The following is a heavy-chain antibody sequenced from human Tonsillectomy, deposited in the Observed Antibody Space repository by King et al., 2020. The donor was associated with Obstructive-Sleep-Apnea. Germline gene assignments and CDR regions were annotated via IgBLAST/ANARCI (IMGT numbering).Heavy chain of an antibody. V-gene: IGHV3-30*04. J-gene: IGHJ4*02. D-gene: IGHD3-22*01. CDR3: ARDDVVVITTYPDY. Sequence: QLVQSGGGVVQPGRSLRLSCAASGFTFNSYAMHWVRQAPGKGLEWVALISFDGSNKYYTDSVKGRFTISRDNSKNTLYLQMNSLRPEDTAVYYCARDDVVVITTYPDYWGQGTLVTVSS. CDR1: GFTFNSYA. CDR2: ISFDGSNK.